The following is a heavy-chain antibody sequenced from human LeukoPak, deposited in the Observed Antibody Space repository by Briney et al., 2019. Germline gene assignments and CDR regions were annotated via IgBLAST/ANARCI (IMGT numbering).Heavy chain of an antibody. D-gene: IGHD3-22*01. V-gene: IGHV1-69*04. Sequence: SVTVSCKASGYTFTSYAISWVRQAPGQGLEWMGRIIPIFGIANYAQKFQGRVTITADKSTSTAYMELSSLRSEDTAVYYCARDRDYYDTSGSPAHFDPWGQGTLVTVSS. CDR3: ARDRDYYDTSGSPAHFDP. J-gene: IGHJ5*02. CDR2: IIPIFGIA. CDR1: GYTFTSYA.